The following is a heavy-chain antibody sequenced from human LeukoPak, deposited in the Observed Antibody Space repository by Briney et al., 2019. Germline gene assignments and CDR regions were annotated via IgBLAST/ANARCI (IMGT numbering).Heavy chain of an antibody. D-gene: IGHD1-26*01. CDR1: GGSISSYY. Sequence: SETLSLTCTVSGGSISSYYWSWIRQPAGKGLEWIGRIYTSGSTNYNPSLKSRVTMSVDTSKNQFSLKLSSVTAADTAVYYCAREGGSYVSGYYFDYWGQGTLVTVSS. CDR3: AREGGSYVSGYYFDY. J-gene: IGHJ4*02. V-gene: IGHV4-4*07. CDR2: IYTSGST.